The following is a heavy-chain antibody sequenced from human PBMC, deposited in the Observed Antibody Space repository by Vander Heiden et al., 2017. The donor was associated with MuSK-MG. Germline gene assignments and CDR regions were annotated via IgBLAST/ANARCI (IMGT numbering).Heavy chain of an antibody. J-gene: IGHJ3*02. CDR2: IWYDGSNK. CDR3: ASGGSGTLGAFDI. Sequence: QVQLVESGGGVVQPGRSLRLSWAAAGFTFSSYGMHWVRQAPGKGLEWVAVIWYDGSNKYYADSVKGRFTISRDNSKNTLYLQMNSLRAEDTAVYYCASGGSGTLGAFDIWGQGTMVTVSS. CDR1: GFTFSSYG. D-gene: IGHD3-10*01. V-gene: IGHV3-33*01.